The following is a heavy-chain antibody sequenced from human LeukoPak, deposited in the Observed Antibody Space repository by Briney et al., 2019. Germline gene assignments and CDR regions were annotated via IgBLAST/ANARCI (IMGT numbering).Heavy chain of an antibody. Sequence: ASVKVSCKASGYTFTGYYMHWVRQAPGQGLEWMGWINPNSGGTNYAQKFQGRVTITRDTSISTAYMELSSLRSDDTAVYYCARDLWFGELLDNWFDPWGQGTLVTVSS. V-gene: IGHV1-2*02. CDR2: INPNSGGT. J-gene: IGHJ5*02. D-gene: IGHD3-10*01. CDR3: ARDLWFGELLDNWFDP. CDR1: GYTFTGYY.